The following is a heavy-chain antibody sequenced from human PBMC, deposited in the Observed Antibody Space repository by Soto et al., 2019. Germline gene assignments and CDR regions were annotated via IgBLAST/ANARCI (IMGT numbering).Heavy chain of an antibody. CDR2: INAGSGNT. CDR1: GYTFTHYA. Sequence: QVQLVQSGAEVKKPGASVKVSCTASGYTFTHYAIHCVRHAPGQRLEWMGFINAGSGNTKYSQTFQGRLTFTKDTSASTSYMDLSSLRSEDTAIYYCARGLAADGAWGQGTLVTVSS. CDR3: ARGLAADGA. J-gene: IGHJ5*02. V-gene: IGHV1-3*01. D-gene: IGHD6-13*01.